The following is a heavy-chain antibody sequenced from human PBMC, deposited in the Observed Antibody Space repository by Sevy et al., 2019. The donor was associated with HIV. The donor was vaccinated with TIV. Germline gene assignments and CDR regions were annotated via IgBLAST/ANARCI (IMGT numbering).Heavy chain of an antibody. Sequence: ASVKVSCKASGYTFISYGITWVRQAPGQGLEWMGWTSAYNGNTNYAQKLQGRVTMTTDTSTSTAYMELRSLRSDDTAVYYCARPYCSGGSCYRWYFDYWGQGTLVTVSS. V-gene: IGHV1-18*01. D-gene: IGHD2-15*01. CDR2: TSAYNGNT. J-gene: IGHJ4*02. CDR3: ARPYCSGGSCYRWYFDY. CDR1: GYTFISYG.